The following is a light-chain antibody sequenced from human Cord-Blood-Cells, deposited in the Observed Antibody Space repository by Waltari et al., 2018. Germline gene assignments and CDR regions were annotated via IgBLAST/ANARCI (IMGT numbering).Light chain of an antibody. Sequence: VLTQSPATLSLSPGERATLSCRASQGFSSYLAWYQQNPGQAPRLLIYDAASRATGIPARFSGSGPGTDRALPISSLEPEDFAVYYCQQRSTLGQGTRLESK. CDR2: DAA. CDR1: QGFSSY. CDR3: QQRST. J-gene: IGKJ5*01. V-gene: IGKV3D-11*01.